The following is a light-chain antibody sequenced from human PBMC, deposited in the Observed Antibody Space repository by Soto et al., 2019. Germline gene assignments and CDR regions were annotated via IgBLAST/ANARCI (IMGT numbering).Light chain of an antibody. Sequence: QSALTQPASVSGSPGQSITISCTGTSSDIGGYNYVSWYQHHPGKAPELVIYDVSNRPSGVSTRFSASKSGNTASLTISGLQAEDEADYYCTSYTTSSTLVFGTGTKVTVL. J-gene: IGLJ1*01. CDR1: SSDIGGYNY. CDR3: TSYTTSSTLV. V-gene: IGLV2-14*03. CDR2: DVS.